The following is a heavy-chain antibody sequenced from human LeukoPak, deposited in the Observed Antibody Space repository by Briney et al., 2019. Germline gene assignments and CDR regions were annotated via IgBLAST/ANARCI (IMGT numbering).Heavy chain of an antibody. D-gene: IGHD4-23*01. V-gene: IGHV3-74*01. CDR1: GFTFSSYW. Sequence: GGSLRLSCAAPGFTFSSYWMHWVRQGPGKGLVWVSRINNDGRSANYADSVKGRFTISRDNAKNTLYLQMNSLRAEDTAVYYCARDLRTPSDTNIAIDYWGQGTLVTVSS. CDR3: ARDLRTPSDTNIAIDY. CDR2: INNDGRSA. J-gene: IGHJ4*02.